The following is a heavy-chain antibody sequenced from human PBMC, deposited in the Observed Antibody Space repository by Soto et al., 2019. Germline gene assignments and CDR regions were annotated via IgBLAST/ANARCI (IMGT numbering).Heavy chain of an antibody. CDR2: IYYSGST. D-gene: IGHD3-3*01. CDR3: AREHYDFWSGLLGGMDV. CDR1: GGSISSGDYH. V-gene: IGHV4-30-4*01. J-gene: IGHJ6*02. Sequence: SETLSLTCTVSGGSISSGDYHWSWIRQPPGKGLEWIGYIYYSGSTYYNPSLKSRVTISVDTSKNQFSLKLSSVTAADTAVYYCAREHYDFWSGLLGGMDVWGQGTTVTVSS.